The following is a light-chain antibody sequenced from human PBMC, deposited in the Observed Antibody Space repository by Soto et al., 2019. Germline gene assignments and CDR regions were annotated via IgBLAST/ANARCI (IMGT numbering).Light chain of an antibody. CDR1: QIISSY. J-gene: IGKJ5*01. CDR2: AAS. V-gene: IGKV1-39*01. CDR3: QQSYRTPT. Sequence: DIQMTQSPSSLSASVGDRVTITCRASQIISSYLNWYQQKPGTAPKLLIFAASRLQTGVPSRFSGSGSGTDYTLTISSLQPEDFATYYCQQSYRTPTFGQGTRLEIK.